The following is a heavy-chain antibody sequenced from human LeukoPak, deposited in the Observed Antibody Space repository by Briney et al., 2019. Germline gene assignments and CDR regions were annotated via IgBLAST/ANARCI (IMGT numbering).Heavy chain of an antibody. J-gene: IGHJ5*02. CDR3: AREGLGELLHPNWFDP. Sequence: SETLSLTCTVSGGSISSYYWNWIRQPPGKGLEWIGYIYYSGSTNYNSSLKSRVIISVDTSKNQFSLKLSSVTAADTAVYYCAREGLGELLHPNWFDPGGQGTLVTVS. CDR1: GGSISSYY. V-gene: IGHV4-59*01. D-gene: IGHD3-10*01. CDR2: IYYSGST.